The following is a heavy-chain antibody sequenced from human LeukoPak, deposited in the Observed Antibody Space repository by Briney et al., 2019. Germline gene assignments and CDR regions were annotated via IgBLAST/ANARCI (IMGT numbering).Heavy chain of an antibody. D-gene: IGHD2-2*02. Sequence: QSGGSLRLSCAASGFTVSSNYMSWVRQAPGKGLEWASVIYSGGSTYYADSVKGRFTISRDNSKNTLYLQMNSLRAEDTAVYYCARVRPGYCSSTSCYTEGYYYYYYMDVWGKGTTVTVSS. V-gene: IGHV3-53*01. CDR1: GFTVSSNY. CDR2: IYSGGST. J-gene: IGHJ6*03. CDR3: ARVRPGYCSSTSCYTEGYYYYYYMDV.